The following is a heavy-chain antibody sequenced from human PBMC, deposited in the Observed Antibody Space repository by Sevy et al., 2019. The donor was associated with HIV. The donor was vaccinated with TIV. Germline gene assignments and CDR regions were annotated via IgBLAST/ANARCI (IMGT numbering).Heavy chain of an antibody. CDR2: ISRTPATT. Sequence: GGSLRLSCKTSGFTFSTYAMHWVRQAPGKGLEWVASISRTPATTYYADSVRDRFTISRDNAKKSLYLEMNSLRDEDTAVYYCAREAYYYDSREANWFDPWGQGTLVTVSS. CDR3: AREAYYYDSREANWFDP. CDR1: GFTFSTYA. D-gene: IGHD3-22*01. V-gene: IGHV3-48*02. J-gene: IGHJ5*02.